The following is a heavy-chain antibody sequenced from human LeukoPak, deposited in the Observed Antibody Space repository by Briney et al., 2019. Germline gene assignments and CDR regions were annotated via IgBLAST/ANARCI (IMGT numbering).Heavy chain of an antibody. V-gene: IGHV4-59*02. J-gene: IGHJ3*01. CDR1: GGSVGSSY. Sequence: SETLSLTCTISGGSVGSSYWNWIRQPPGKGLEWTGYIYYSGSTNYSPSLKSRVAISVDTSKNQFSLKLSSVTAADTAVYYCARDPRRFGELPPGAFDVWGQGAMVTVSS. CDR3: ARDPRRFGELPPGAFDV. CDR2: IYYSGST. D-gene: IGHD3-10*01.